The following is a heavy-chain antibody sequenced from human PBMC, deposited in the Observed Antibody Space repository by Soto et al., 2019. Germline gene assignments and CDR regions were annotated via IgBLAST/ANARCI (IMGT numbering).Heavy chain of an antibody. V-gene: IGHV3-74*01. CDR1: GFTFNTYW. D-gene: IGHD5-12*01. CDR2: INSDGTRT. Sequence: EVQLVESGGTLVQPGGSLRLSCAASGFTFNTYWMHWVRQAPGTGLVWVSRINSDGTRTTYADSVKGRFTISRDNAKNTVYLQMNSLRAEDTAVYYCTTVATNSYKWLDPWGQGTLVTVSS. CDR3: TTVATNSYKWLDP. J-gene: IGHJ5*02.